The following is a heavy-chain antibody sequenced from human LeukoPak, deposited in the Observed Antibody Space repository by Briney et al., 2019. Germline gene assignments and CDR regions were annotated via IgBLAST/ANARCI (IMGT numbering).Heavy chain of an antibody. Sequence: GGSLRLSCAASGFTFSSYAMHWVRQAPGKGLEWVAVISYDGSNKYYADSVKGRFTISRDNSKNTLYLQMNSLRAEETAVYYCARNYYDSSGYYDYWGQGTLVTVSS. CDR3: ARNYYDSSGYYDY. D-gene: IGHD3-22*01. CDR1: GFTFSSYA. V-gene: IGHV3-30-3*01. J-gene: IGHJ4*02. CDR2: ISYDGSNK.